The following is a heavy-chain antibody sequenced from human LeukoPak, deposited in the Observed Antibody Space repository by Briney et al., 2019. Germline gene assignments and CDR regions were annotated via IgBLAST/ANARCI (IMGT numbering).Heavy chain of an antibody. CDR1: GFTFSSYA. V-gene: IGHV3-23*01. J-gene: IGHJ3*02. D-gene: IGHD2-15*01. CDR2: ISGSGGST. Sequence: QPGGSLRLSCAASGFTFSSYAMSWVRQAPGKGLEWVSAISGSGGSTYYADSVKGRFTISRDNSKNTLYLQMNSLRAEDTAVYYCAKGRDISSVVVVAEDAFDIWGQGTMVTVSS. CDR3: AKGRDISSVVVVAEDAFDI.